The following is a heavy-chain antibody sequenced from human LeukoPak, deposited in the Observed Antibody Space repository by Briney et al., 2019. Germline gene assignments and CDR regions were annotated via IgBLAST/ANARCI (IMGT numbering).Heavy chain of an antibody. D-gene: IGHD5-12*01. CDR3: ARRYSGYEAFDY. CDR2: IIPIFGTA. Sequence: ASVKVSCKASGGTFSSYAISWVRQAPGQGLEWMGGIIPIFGTANYAQKLQGRVTITADKSTSTAYMELSSLRSEDTAVYYCARRYSGYEAFDYWGQGTLVTVSS. CDR1: GGTFSSYA. V-gene: IGHV1-69*06. J-gene: IGHJ4*02.